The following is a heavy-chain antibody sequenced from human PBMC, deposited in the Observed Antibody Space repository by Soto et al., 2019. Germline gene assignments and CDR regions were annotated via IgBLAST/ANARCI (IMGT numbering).Heavy chain of an antibody. J-gene: IGHJ6*02. CDR2: NYYRGNT. V-gene: IGHV4-31*03. CDR3: ARGWDYYGMDV. Sequence: TLSLTCTVSGGSVRSDDYYWNWIRQRPGKGLEWIGNNYYRGNTNYNPSLKSRIIMSMDMSENQFSLKLTSVTAADTAVYYGARGWDYYGMDVWGQGTTVT. D-gene: IGHD3-16*01. CDR1: GGSVRSDDYY.